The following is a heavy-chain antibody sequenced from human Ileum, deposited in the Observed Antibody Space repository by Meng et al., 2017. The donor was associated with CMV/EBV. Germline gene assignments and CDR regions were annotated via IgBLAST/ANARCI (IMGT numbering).Heavy chain of an antibody. D-gene: IGHD6-6*01. Sequence: GRSLKISCAASGFTFSSYSMNWVRQAPGKGLEWVSSISSSSSYIYYADSVKGRFTISRDNAKNPLYLQMNSLRAEDTAVYYCARVGDIAARVGDYWGQGTLVTVSS. CDR1: GFTFSSYS. V-gene: IGHV3-21*01. CDR3: ARVGDIAARVGDY. CDR2: ISSSSSYI. J-gene: IGHJ4*02.